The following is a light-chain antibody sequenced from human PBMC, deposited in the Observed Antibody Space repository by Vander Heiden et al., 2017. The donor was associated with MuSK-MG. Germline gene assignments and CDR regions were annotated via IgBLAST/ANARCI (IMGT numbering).Light chain of an antibody. J-gene: IGKJ5*01. CDR2: DAS. Sequence: IQLTQSPSSLSASVGDRATITCRASQGISNSLAWYQQKPGKAPKVLVYDASTLQSGVPSRFSGSGSGTDFTLTISSLQPEDFATYYCRWVKSYPTTFGQGTRLEIE. CDR1: QGISNS. CDR3: RWVKSYPTT. V-gene: IGKV1-9*01.